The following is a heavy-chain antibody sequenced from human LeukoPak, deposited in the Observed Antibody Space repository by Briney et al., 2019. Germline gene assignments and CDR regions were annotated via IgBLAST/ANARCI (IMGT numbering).Heavy chain of an antibody. Sequence: SETLSLTCTVSGGSMRSYYWSWIRQPPGKGLEWIGRIYSSGSTNYNPSLKSRVTISVLTSKNQFSLKLSSVTAADTAVYYCARRVNYDSSISWFDPWGQGTLVTVSS. CDR1: GGSMRSYY. D-gene: IGHD3-22*01. CDR3: ARRVNYDSSISWFDP. V-gene: IGHV4-59*08. CDR2: IYSSGST. J-gene: IGHJ5*02.